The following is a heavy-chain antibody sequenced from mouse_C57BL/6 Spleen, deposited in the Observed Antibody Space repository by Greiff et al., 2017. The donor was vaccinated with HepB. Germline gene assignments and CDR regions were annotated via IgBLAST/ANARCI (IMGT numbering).Heavy chain of an antibody. J-gene: IGHJ4*01. V-gene: IGHV5-9-1*02. D-gene: IGHD2-3*01. CDR3: TRDHDSSGAMDY. CDR2: ISSGGDYI. Sequence: EVKLVESGEGLVKPGGSLKLSCAASGFTFSSYAMSWVRQTPEKRLEWVAYISSGGDYIYYADNVKGRVTISRDNARNTLYLQMSSLKSEDTAMYYCTRDHDSSGAMDYWGQGTSVTVSS. CDR1: GFTFSSYA.